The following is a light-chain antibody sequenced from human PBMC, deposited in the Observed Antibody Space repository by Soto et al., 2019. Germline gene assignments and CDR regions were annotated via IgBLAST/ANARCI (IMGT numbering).Light chain of an antibody. CDR2: EVS. CDR1: SSDVGNYKY. Sequence: QSALTQSPSASGSAGQSVTISCTGTSSDVGNYKYVSWYQQHPGKAPKLMIYEVSKRPSGVPDRFSGSKSGNTASLTVSGLQVEDEADYYCSSYAGSNLGVFGGGTKLTVL. CDR3: SSYAGSNLGV. V-gene: IGLV2-8*01. J-gene: IGLJ3*02.